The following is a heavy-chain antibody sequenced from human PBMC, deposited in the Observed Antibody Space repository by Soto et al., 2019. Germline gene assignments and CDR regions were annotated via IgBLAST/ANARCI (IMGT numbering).Heavy chain of an antibody. V-gene: IGHV3-23*01. CDR2: ISGSGDDT. CDR3: ANPIPKTGTTFGF. Sequence: QLLESGGGFVQPGGSLRLFCVASGFTFSNFAMAWVRQAPGEGLEWVSAISGSGDDTFYADSMKGRFTISRDNSKDTLYLQINILRAEDTAVYYCANPIPKTGTTFGFWGQGTLVTVSS. D-gene: IGHD1-1*01. CDR1: GFTFSNFA. J-gene: IGHJ4*02.